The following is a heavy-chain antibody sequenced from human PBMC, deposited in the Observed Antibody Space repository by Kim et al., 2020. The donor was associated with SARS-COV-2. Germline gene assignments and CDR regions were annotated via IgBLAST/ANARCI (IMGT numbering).Heavy chain of an antibody. D-gene: IGHD1-26*01. CDR3: ARQWELLWPFNY. V-gene: IGHV4-39*01. CDR2: IYYSGST. J-gene: IGHJ4*02. CDR1: GGSISSSNYY. Sequence: SETLSLTCTVSGGSISSSNYYWGWIRQPPGKGLEWIGSIYYSGSTYYNPSLKSRVTISVDTSKNQFSLKLSSVTAADTAVYYCARQWELLWPFNYWGQGTLVTVSS.